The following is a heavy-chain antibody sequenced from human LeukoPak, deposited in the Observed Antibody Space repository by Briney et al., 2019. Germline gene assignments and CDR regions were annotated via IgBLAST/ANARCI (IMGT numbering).Heavy chain of an antibody. CDR3: ARQTYDFWSGYYTGFDY. V-gene: IGHV4-39*07. CDR2: IYYSGST. D-gene: IGHD3-3*01. Sequence: SETLSLTCTVSGGSISGYYWGWIRQPPGKGLEWIGSIYYSGSTYYNPSLKSRVTISVDTSKNQFSLKLSSVTAADTAVYYCARQTYDFWSGYYTGFDYWGQGTLVTVSS. J-gene: IGHJ4*02. CDR1: GGSISGYY.